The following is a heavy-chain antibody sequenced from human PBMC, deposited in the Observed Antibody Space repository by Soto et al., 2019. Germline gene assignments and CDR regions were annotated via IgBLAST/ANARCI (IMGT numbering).Heavy chain of an antibody. D-gene: IGHD4-4*01. J-gene: IGHJ4*02. CDR1: GGSISSYY. V-gene: IGHV4-59*08. Sequence: QVQLQESGPGLVKPSETLSLTCTVSGGSISSYYWSWIRQPPGKGLEWIGYIYYSGSTNYNPSLKSRVPISVDTSKNQFSLKLSSVTAADTAVYYCARHRQGYYSNYHDYWGQGTLVTVSS. CDR3: ARHRQGYYSNYHDY. CDR2: IYYSGST.